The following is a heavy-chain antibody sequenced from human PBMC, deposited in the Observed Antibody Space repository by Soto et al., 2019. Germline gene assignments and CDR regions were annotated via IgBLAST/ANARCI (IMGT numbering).Heavy chain of an antibody. Sequence: PGGSLRLSCAASGFTFISYAMSWVRQAPGKGLEWVSAISGSGGSTYYADSVKGRFTISRDNSKNTLYLQMNSLRAEDTAVYYCARQIGGYSLVHDAFDIWGQGTMVTVSS. D-gene: IGHD5-18*01. J-gene: IGHJ3*02. V-gene: IGHV3-23*01. CDR3: ARQIGGYSLVHDAFDI. CDR1: GFTFISYA. CDR2: ISGSGGST.